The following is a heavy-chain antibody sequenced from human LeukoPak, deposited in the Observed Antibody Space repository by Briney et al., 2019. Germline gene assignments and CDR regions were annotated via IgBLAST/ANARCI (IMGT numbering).Heavy chain of an antibody. Sequence: PGGSLRLSCAASGFTFSSYAMSWVRQAPGKGLEWVSAISGSGGSTYYADSVKGRFTISRDNSKNTLYLQMNSLRAEDTAVYYCAKDIKGIVVVPAAIPHWSQGTLVTVSS. J-gene: IGHJ4*02. V-gene: IGHV3-23*01. CDR1: GFTFSSYA. CDR3: AKDIKGIVVVPAAIPH. D-gene: IGHD2-2*01. CDR2: ISGSGGST.